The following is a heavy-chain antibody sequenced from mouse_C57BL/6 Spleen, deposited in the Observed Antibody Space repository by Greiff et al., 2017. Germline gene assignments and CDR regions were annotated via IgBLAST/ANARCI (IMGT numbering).Heavy chain of an antibody. V-gene: IGHV1-53*01. CDR3: ARDYGSSPYAMDY. D-gene: IGHD1-1*01. CDR2: INPSNGGT. J-gene: IGHJ4*01. Sequence: VQLKESGTELVKPGASVKLSCKASGYTFTSYWMHWVKQRPGQGLEWIGNINPSNGGTNYNEKFKSKATLTVDKSSSTAYMQLSSLTSEDSAVYYCARDYGSSPYAMDYWGQGTSVTVSS. CDR1: GYTFTSYW.